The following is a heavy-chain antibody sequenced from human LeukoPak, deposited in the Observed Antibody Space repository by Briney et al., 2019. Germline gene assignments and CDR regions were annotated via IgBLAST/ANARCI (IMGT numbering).Heavy chain of an antibody. CDR1: GFTFRDFW. Sequence: GGSLRLSCAASGFTFRDFWMHWVRQAPGKGLVWVSRINSDGSNITYADSVKGRFTISRDNAKNTLYLQMNSLRGEDTAVYYCARSRYSTSSGGFDYWGQGILVTVPS. CDR2: INSDGSNI. J-gene: IGHJ4*02. V-gene: IGHV3-74*01. CDR3: ARSRYSTSSGGFDY. D-gene: IGHD6-6*01.